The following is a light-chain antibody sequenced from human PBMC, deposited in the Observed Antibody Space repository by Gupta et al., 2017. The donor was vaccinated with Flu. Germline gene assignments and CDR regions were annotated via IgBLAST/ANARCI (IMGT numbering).Light chain of an antibody. CDR2: DVN. J-gene: IGLJ3*02. V-gene: IGLV2-14*03. Sequence: QPALTHPAPVSGSPGQPITISCTGTSSDIGGYNYVCWYQQHPGKAPKLIIYDVNNRPTGVSGRFSGSKSGNTASLTISGLQAEDEADDYCTSPTSSSVLVLFGGGTKLTVL. CDR3: TSPTSSSVLVL. CDR1: SSDIGGYNY.